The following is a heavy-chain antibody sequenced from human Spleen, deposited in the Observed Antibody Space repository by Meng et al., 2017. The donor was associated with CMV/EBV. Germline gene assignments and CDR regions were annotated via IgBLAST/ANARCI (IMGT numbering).Heavy chain of an antibody. D-gene: IGHD3-16*01. CDR2: IYYSGST. Sequence: SETLSLTCTVSGGSINYYHWSWIRQPPGKGLEWIGYIYYSGSTDYNPSLKSRVTISVDSSKNHLSLRLRSVTAADTAVYYCAATLRLDYGLDVWGQGTTVTVSS. J-gene: IGHJ6*02. CDR1: GGSINYYH. V-gene: IGHV4-59*01. CDR3: AATLRLDYGLDV.